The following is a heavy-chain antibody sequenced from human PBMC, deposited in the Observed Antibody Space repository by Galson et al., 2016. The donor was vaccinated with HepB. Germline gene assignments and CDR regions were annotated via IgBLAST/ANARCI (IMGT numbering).Heavy chain of an antibody. V-gene: IGHV3-23*01. CDR1: GFSFNDRA. CDR3: VKGGGYSSGWYKGAFDY. CDR2: VTGNGGST. J-gene: IGHJ4*02. D-gene: IGHD6-19*01. Sequence: SLRLSCATSGFSFNDRAMSWVRQAPGRGLEWVSGVTGNGGSTYYADSVKGRFTISRDNSKNTLYLQMSSLRTEDTAVYYCVKGGGYSSGWYKGAFDYWGQGTLVTVSS.